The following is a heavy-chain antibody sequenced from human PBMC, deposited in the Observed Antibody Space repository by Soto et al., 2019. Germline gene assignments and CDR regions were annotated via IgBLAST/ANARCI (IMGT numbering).Heavy chain of an antibody. D-gene: IGHD6-19*01. CDR2: IWYDGSNK. CDR1: GFTFSSYV. J-gene: IGHJ4*02. V-gene: IGHV3-33*01. CDR3: ARAAVALDY. Sequence: GGSLRLSCAASGFTFSSYVMHWVRQAPGKGLEWVAVIWYDGSNKYYADSVNGRFTISRDNSKNTLYLQMNSLRAEDTAVYYCARAAVALDYWGQGTLVTVSS.